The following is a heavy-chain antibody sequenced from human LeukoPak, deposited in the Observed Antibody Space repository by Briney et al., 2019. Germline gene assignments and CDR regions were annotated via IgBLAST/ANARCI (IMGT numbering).Heavy chain of an antibody. Sequence: SETLSLTCTVSGGSISTYHWSWIRQPPGKGPEWIAYVYYSGSTDYSPSLKSRATISVDTSMNQFSLSLSSVTAADTAIYYCARAVISFGGTIAKGFDCWGQGTLVTVSS. D-gene: IGHD3-16*02. CDR3: ARAVISFGGTIAKGFDC. J-gene: IGHJ4*02. CDR1: GGSISTYH. V-gene: IGHV4-59*01. CDR2: VYYSGST.